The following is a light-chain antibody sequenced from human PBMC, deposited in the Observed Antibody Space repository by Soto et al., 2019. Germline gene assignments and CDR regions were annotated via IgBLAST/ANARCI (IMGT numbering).Light chain of an antibody. J-gene: IGLJ1*01. CDR1: SSDVGDYDY. CDR2: DVS. Sequence: QSALTQPRSVSGSPGQSVTISCTGTSSDVGDYDYVSWYQQYPGKAPKLMIYDVSKRPSGVPDRFSGSKSGYTASLTISGLQAEDEADYYCCSYAGSNTEAFGTGTKVTVL. CDR3: CSYAGSNTEA. V-gene: IGLV2-11*01.